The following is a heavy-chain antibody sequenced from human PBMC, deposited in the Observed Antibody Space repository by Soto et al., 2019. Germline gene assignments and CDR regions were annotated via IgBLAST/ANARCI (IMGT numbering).Heavy chain of an antibody. Sequence: GESLKISCKGSGYSFTSYWIGWVRQMPGKGLEWMGIIYPGDSDTRYSPSFQGQVTISADKSISTAYLQWSSLKASDTAMYYCARGAYSSSWYLSYYHYGMDVWGQGTTVTVSS. D-gene: IGHD6-13*01. J-gene: IGHJ6*02. CDR1: GYSFTSYW. CDR2: IYPGDSDT. CDR3: ARGAYSSSWYLSYYHYGMDV. V-gene: IGHV5-51*01.